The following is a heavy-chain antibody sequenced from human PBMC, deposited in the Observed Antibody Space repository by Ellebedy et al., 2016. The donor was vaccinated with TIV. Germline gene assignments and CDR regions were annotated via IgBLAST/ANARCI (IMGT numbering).Heavy chain of an antibody. Sequence: SETLSLTXTVSGGSISSYYWRWIRQPPGKGLEWIGYIYYSGSTNYNPSLKSRVTISVDTSKNQFSLKLSSVTAADTAAYYCARGGYSGYESYFDYWGQGTLVTVSS. CDR2: IYYSGST. V-gene: IGHV4-59*13. CDR1: GGSISSYY. J-gene: IGHJ4*02. D-gene: IGHD5-12*01. CDR3: ARGGYSGYESYFDY.